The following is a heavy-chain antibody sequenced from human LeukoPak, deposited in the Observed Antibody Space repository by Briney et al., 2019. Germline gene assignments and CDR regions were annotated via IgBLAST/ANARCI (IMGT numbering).Heavy chain of an antibody. V-gene: IGHV3-30*04. CDR2: ISYDGSNK. CDR3: ARERIAVAVADY. D-gene: IGHD6-19*01. Sequence: GGSLRLSCAASGFTFSSYAMHWVRQAPGKGLEWVAVISYDGSNKYYADSVKGRFTISRDNSKNTLYLQMNSLGAEDTAVYYCARERIAVAVADYWGQGTLVTVSS. J-gene: IGHJ4*02. CDR1: GFTFSSYA.